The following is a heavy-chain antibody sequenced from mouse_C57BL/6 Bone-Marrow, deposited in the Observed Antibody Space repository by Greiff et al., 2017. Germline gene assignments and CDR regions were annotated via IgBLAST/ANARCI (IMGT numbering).Heavy chain of an antibody. V-gene: IGHV1-82*01. CDR1: GYAFSSSW. D-gene: IGHD2-1*01. J-gene: IGHJ3*01. CDR3: ARGKRLAY. CDR2: IYPGDGDT. Sequence: QVQLQQSGPELVKPGASVKISCKASGYAFSSSWMNWVKQRPGKGLEWIGRIYPGDGDTNYNGKFKGKATLTADKSSSTAYMQLSSLTSEDSAFYFCARGKRLAYWGQGTLVTVSA.